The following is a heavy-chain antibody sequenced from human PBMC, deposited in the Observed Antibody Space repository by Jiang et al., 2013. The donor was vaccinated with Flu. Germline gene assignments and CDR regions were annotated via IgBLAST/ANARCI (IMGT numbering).Heavy chain of an antibody. Sequence: SGSGLVKPSETLSLTCTVSGGSISSYYWSWIRQPPGKGLEWIGYIYYSGSTNYNPSLKSRVTISVDTSKNQFSLKLSSVTAADTAVYYCARHRPYSSSGEETFDIWGQGTMVTVSS. V-gene: IGHV4-59*08. D-gene: IGHD6-6*01. CDR1: GGSISSYY. CDR3: ARHRPYSSSGEETFDI. J-gene: IGHJ3*02. CDR2: IYYSGST.